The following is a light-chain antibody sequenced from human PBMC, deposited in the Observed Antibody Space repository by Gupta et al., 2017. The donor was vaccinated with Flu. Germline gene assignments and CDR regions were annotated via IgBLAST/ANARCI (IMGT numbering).Light chain of an antibody. V-gene: IGLV7-43*01. CDR3: LLFNGATWV. CDR1: TGAVTSDSY. J-gene: IGLJ3*02. CDR2: TTT. Sequence: QTVVTQEPSLTVSPGGTVTLTCASSTGAVTSDSYANWFQQKSGQAPRTLIYTTTNRHSWTRARFSGSLLGGKAALTLAGVEPEDEADYYCLLFNGATWVFGGGTRLTVL.